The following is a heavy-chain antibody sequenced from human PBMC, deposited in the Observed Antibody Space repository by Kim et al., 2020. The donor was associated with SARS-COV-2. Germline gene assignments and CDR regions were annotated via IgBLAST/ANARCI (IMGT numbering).Heavy chain of an antibody. CDR2: IYYSGST. CDR1: GGSISSSSYY. Sequence: SETLSLTCTVSGGSISSSSYYWGWIRQPPGKGLEWIGSIYYSGSTYYNPSLKSRVTISVDTSKNQFSLKLSSVTAADTAVYYCARPDGSGSYALDYWGQGTLVTVSS. CDR3: ARPDGSGSYALDY. J-gene: IGHJ4*02. D-gene: IGHD3-10*01. V-gene: IGHV4-39*01.